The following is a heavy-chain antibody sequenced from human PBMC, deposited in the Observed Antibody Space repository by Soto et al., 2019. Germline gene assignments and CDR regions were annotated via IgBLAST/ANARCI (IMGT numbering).Heavy chain of an antibody. CDR3: ASEMYGRVVAAGGWFDP. D-gene: IGHD2-15*01. Sequence: QVQLQQWGAGLLKPSETLSLTCAVYGGSFSGYYWSWIRQPPGKGLEWIGEINHSGSTNYNPSLKSRVTISVFTSKNQFSLKPSSVTAADTAVYYCASEMYGRVVAAGGWFDPWGQGTLVTVSS. J-gene: IGHJ5*02. CDR2: INHSGST. CDR1: GGSFSGYY. V-gene: IGHV4-34*01.